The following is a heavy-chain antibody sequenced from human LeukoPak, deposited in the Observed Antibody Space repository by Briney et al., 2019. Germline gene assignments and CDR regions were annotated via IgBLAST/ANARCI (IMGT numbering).Heavy chain of an antibody. CDR1: GGSFRGYY. V-gene: IGHV4-34*01. J-gene: IGHJ4*02. CDR3: ARGVKRYQPLLVFDY. CDR2: INHSEGT. D-gene: IGHD2-2*01. Sequence: SETLSLTCAVYGGSFRGYYWSWIRQPPGKGLEWIGEINHSEGTNYNPSLKSRVTISVDTSKNQFSLKLSSVTAADTAVYYCARGVKRYQPLLVFDYWGQGTLVTVSS.